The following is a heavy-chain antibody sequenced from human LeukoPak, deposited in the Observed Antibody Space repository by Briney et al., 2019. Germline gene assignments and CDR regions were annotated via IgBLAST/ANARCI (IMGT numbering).Heavy chain of an antibody. V-gene: IGHV1-46*01. CDR2: INPSFNPGVDVT. J-gene: IGHJ4*02. CDR3: ARDRGGTYSFDY. CDR1: GYTFSSYH. Sequence: ASVKVSCKASGYTFSSYHIHWVRQAPGQGLEWMGRINPSFNPGVDVTSYAQKFQGRITMTRDISTNTVYMELSSLTSEDTAVYYCARDRGGTYSFDYWGQGTLVTVSS. D-gene: IGHD3-16*01.